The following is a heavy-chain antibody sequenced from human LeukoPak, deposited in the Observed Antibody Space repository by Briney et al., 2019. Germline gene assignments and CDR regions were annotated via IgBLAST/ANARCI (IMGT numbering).Heavy chain of an antibody. CDR2: ISAYNGNT. Sequence: ASVKVSCKASGYTFTSYGISWVRQAPGQGLEWMGWISAYNGNTNYAQKLQGRVTMTTDTSTSTAYMELRSLRSDDTAVYYCARAPPISSSWYSSYLDYWGQGTLVTVSS. CDR3: ARAPPISSSWYSSYLDY. D-gene: IGHD6-13*01. V-gene: IGHV1-18*01. J-gene: IGHJ4*02. CDR1: GYTFTSYG.